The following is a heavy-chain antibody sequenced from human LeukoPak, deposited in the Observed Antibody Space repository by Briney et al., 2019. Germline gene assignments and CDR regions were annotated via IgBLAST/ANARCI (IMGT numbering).Heavy chain of an antibody. Sequence: SETLSLTCTVSGGSISSGGYYWSWIRQHPGKGLEWIGYIYYSGSTYYNPSLKSRVTISVDTSKNQFSLKLSSVTAADTAVYYCARGSILYYYGSSGYESWFDPWGQGTLVTVSS. CDR3: ARGSILYYYGSSGYESWFDP. V-gene: IGHV4-31*03. J-gene: IGHJ5*02. CDR1: GGSISSGGYY. D-gene: IGHD3-22*01. CDR2: IYYSGST.